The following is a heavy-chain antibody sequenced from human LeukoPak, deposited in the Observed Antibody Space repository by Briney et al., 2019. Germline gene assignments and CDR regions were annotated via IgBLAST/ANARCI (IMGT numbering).Heavy chain of an antibody. Sequence: HGESLKISCKGSGYSFTSHWITWVRQTPGKGLEWMGTIYPGDSDTRYSPSFQGQVTLSADQSMKTVYLQWSSLKASDTAMYYCARQDNCNEMGVSFYYYMDVWGQGTTVTVSS. CDR2: IYPGDSDT. CDR3: ARQDNCNEMGVSFYYYMDV. V-gene: IGHV5-51*01. J-gene: IGHJ6*03. D-gene: IGHD1-20*01. CDR1: GYSFTSHW.